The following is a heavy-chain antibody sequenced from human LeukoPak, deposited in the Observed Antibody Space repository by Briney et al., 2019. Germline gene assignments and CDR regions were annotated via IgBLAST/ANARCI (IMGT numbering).Heavy chain of an antibody. V-gene: IGHV3-49*03. CDR2: IRSKAYGGTT. CDR1: GFTFGDYA. J-gene: IGHJ6*02. CDR3: TRASPPDYYYYGMDV. Sequence: GGSLRLSCTASGFTFGDYAMSWFRQAPGKGLEWVGFIRSKAYGGTTEYAAPVKGRFTISRDDSKSIAYLQMDSLKTEDTAVYYCTRASPPDYYYYGMDVWGQGTTVTVSS.